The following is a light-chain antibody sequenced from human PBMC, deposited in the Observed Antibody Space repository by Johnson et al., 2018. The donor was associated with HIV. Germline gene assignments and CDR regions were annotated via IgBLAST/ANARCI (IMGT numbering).Light chain of an antibody. CDR1: SSNIGKNH. CDR3: GTWDSHLSVDFV. J-gene: IGLJ1*01. CDR2: EDD. Sequence: QAVLTQPPSVSAAPGQKVTISCSGSSSNIGKNHVSWYQQFPGTAPKLLVYEDDKRPSDIPDRFSGSKSGTSATLGITGLQPGDEADYYCGTWDSHLSVDFVFGTGTKVTVL. V-gene: IGLV1-51*02.